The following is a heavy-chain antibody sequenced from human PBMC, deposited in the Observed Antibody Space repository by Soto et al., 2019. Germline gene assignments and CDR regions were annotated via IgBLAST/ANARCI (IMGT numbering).Heavy chain of an antibody. CDR2: IYYSGST. Sequence: SETLSLTCTVSGGCISSYYWSWVRQPPGKGLEWIGYIYYSGSTNYNPYLKSRVTISVDTSKNQFSLQLSSVTAADTAVYYCAREVKQLVHAYNWFDPWGQGTLVTVSS. CDR3: AREVKQLVHAYNWFDP. V-gene: IGHV4-59*01. J-gene: IGHJ5*02. CDR1: GGCISSYY. D-gene: IGHD6-6*01.